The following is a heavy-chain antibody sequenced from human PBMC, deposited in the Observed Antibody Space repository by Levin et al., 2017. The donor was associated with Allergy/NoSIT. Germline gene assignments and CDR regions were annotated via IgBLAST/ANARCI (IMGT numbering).Heavy chain of an antibody. CDR3: AKAGTGSGSYYKVRGWFDP. V-gene: IGHV3-23*01. CDR1: GFTFSSYA. Sequence: GESLKISCAASGFTFSSYAMSWVRQAPGKGLEWVSAISGSGGSTYYADSVKGRFTISRDNSKNTLYLQMNSLRAEDTAVYYCAKAGTGSGSYYKVRGWFDPWGQGTLVTVSS. J-gene: IGHJ5*02. D-gene: IGHD3-10*01. CDR2: ISGSGGST.